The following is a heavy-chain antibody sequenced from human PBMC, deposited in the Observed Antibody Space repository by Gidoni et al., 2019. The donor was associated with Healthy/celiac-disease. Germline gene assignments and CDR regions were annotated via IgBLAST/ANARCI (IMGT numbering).Heavy chain of an antibody. D-gene: IGHD1-7*01. CDR3: ARGSLELRSGYYGMDV. V-gene: IGHV3-30-3*01. CDR1: GFTFSSYA. J-gene: IGHJ6*02. Sequence: QVQLVESGGGVVQPGRSLRLSCAASGFTFSSYAMHWVRQAPGKGLEWVAVISYDGSNKYYADSVKGRFTISRDNSKNTLYLQMNSLRAEDTAVYYCARGSLELRSGYYGMDVWGQGTTVTVSS. CDR2: ISYDGSNK.